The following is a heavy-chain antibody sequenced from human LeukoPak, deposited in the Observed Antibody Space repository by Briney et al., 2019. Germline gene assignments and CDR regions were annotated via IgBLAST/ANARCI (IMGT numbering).Heavy chain of an antibody. CDR1: GGSISSDY. J-gene: IGHJ4*02. Sequence: SETLSLTCTVSGGSISSDYWSWIRQPPGKGLEWIGYIYYRGSTNYNPSLKSRVTISVGTSKNQFSLKLSSVTAADTAVYYCARLSGYSSGHYYSDYWGQGTLVTVSS. D-gene: IGHD3-22*01. CDR2: IYYRGST. CDR3: ARLSGYSSGHYYSDY. V-gene: IGHV4-59*01.